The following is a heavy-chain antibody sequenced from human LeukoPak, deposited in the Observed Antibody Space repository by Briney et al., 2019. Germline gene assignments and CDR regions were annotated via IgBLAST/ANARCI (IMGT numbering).Heavy chain of an antibody. Sequence: ASVKVSCKASGYTFTTYAVHWVRQAPGQRLEWMGWINAGNGDTKYSQKFQGRVTITRDTSASTAYMELSSLRSEDTGVYYCARGRYCTTTSCLNWFDPWGQGTLVTVSS. V-gene: IGHV1-3*01. CDR3: ARGRYCTTTSCLNWFDP. CDR2: INAGNGDT. CDR1: GYTFTTYA. D-gene: IGHD2-2*01. J-gene: IGHJ5*02.